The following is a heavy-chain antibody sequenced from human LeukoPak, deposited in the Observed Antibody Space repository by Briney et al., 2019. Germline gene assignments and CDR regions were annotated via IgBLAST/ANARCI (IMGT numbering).Heavy chain of an antibody. CDR2: INPSGGST. CDR1: GYTFTSNF. V-gene: IGHV1-46*01. CDR3: ARVSPPGFSYGFFDS. J-gene: IGHJ4*02. D-gene: IGHD5-18*01. Sequence: WVTVSCYASGYTFTSNFMNWVRHAPGQGLEWMGIINPSGGSTDYSSEFQGRLTMTRDTSTGTVYIDLSSLSSEDTAVYFCARVSPPGFSYGFFDSWGQGTLVTVS.